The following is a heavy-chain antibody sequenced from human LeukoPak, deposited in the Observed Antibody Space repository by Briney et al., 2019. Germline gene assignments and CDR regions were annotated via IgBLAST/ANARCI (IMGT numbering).Heavy chain of an antibody. D-gene: IGHD2-2*01. J-gene: IGHJ4*02. CDR2: ISWNSGSI. V-gene: IGHV3-9*01. CDR3: AKAGGVPAPTEWYFDY. CDR1: GFTVSSNY. Sequence: PGGSLRLSCAASGFTVSSNYMSWVRQAPGKGLEWVSGISWNSGSIGYADSVKGRFTISRDNAKNSLYLQMNSLRAEDTALYYCAKAGGVPAPTEWYFDYWGQGTLVTVSS.